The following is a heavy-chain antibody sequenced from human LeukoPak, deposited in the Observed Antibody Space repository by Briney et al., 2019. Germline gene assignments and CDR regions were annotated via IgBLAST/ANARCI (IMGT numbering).Heavy chain of an antibody. CDR1: GFTFSSYG. CDR2: ISSSGSTI. V-gene: IGHV3-48*04. CDR3: ARVRGLLPPIYYYYYMDV. D-gene: IGHD3-22*01. Sequence: GGSLRLSCAASGFTFSSYGMTWVRQAPGKGLEWVSYISSSGSTIYYADSVKGRFTISRDNAKNSLYLQMNSLRAEDTAVYYCARVRGLLPPIYYYYYMDVWGKGTTVTVSS. J-gene: IGHJ6*03.